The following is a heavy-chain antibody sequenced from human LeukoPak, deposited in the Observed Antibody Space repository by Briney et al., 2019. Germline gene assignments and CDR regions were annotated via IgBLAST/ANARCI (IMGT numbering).Heavy chain of an antibody. CDR3: ARGDKKENLSGPSGYFDP. D-gene: IGHD3-10*01. CDR2: INPNTGGT. CDR1: GYISSGYH. J-gene: IGHJ5*02. Sequence: ASVKVSCKASGYISSGYHIHWVRQAPGQGLEWMGWINPNTGGTNFAPKFHGRVSMTRDTSLSTAYMELSSLRSDDTAVYYCARGDKKENLSGPSGYFDPWGQGSLDTVSS. V-gene: IGHV1-2*02.